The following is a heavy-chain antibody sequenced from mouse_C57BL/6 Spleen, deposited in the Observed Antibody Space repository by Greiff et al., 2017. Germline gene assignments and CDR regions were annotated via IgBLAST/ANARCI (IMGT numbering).Heavy chain of an antibody. D-gene: IGHD3-2*02. CDR3: ARSGQLRLRDAMDY. V-gene: IGHV1-55*01. Sequence: VQLQQSGAELVKPGASVKMSCKASGYTFTSYWITWVKQRPGQGLEWIGDIYPGSGSTNYNEKFKSKATLTVDTSSSTAYMQLSSLTSEDSAVYYCARSGQLRLRDAMDYWGQGTSVTVSS. CDR1: GYTFTSYW. J-gene: IGHJ4*01. CDR2: IYPGSGST.